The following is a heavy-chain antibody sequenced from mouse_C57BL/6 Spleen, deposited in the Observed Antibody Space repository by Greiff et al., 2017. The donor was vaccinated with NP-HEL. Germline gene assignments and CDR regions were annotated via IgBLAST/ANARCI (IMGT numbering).Heavy chain of an antibody. Sequence: EVQLQQSGPELVKPGASVKMSCKASGYTFTDYNMHWVKQSHGKSLEWIGYINPNNGGTSYNQKFKGKAKLTVNKSSSTAYMELRSLTSEDSAVYYCARGVLRRYAMDYWGQGTSVTVSS. V-gene: IGHV1-22*01. CDR3: ARGVLRRYAMDY. CDR2: INPNNGGT. J-gene: IGHJ4*01. CDR1: GYTFTDYN. D-gene: IGHD1-1*01.